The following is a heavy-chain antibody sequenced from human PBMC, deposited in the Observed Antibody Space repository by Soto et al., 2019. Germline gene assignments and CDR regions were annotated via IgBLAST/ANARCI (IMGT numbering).Heavy chain of an antibody. D-gene: IGHD3-22*01. CDR2: ISSSDSII. CDR3: EGELGYYDSRGYVDY. V-gene: IGHV3-11*01. Sequence: GRSLRLSVAASGFTFSDSYMSWCRTAPGKGLEWVSYISSSDSIIYYSDSVKGRFIIPRDNAKNALYLQMNSLRAEDTAVYYCEGELGYYDSRGYVDYWGQGTLVTVYS. CDR1: GFTFSDSY. J-gene: IGHJ4*02.